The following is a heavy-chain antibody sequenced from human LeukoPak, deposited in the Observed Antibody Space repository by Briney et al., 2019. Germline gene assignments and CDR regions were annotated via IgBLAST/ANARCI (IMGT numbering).Heavy chain of an antibody. CDR2: IKQDGSKK. CDR3: TRVGYIDEGIDY. J-gene: IGHJ4*02. CDR1: GFTFRSYG. Sequence: AGGSLRLSCAASGFTFRSYGMHWVRQAPGKGLEWVANIKQDGSKKSYVDSVKGRFTISRDNAKNSLYLQMNSLRAEDTAIYYCTRVGYIDEGIDYWGQGTLVTVSS. D-gene: IGHD5-24*01. V-gene: IGHV3-7*04.